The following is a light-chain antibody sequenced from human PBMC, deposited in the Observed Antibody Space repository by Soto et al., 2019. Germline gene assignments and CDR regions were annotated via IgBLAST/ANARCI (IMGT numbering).Light chain of an antibody. V-gene: IGKV3-20*01. CDR2: AAS. J-gene: IGKJ2*01. CDR3: QQYGSSLYT. CDR1: QSVSSSY. Sequence: EIVLTQYPGTLSLSPGERATLSCRASQSVSSSYLAWYQQKPGQAPRLLIYAASSRATGIPDRFSGSGSGTDFTLTISRLEPEDFAVYYCQQYGSSLYTFGPGTKLEI.